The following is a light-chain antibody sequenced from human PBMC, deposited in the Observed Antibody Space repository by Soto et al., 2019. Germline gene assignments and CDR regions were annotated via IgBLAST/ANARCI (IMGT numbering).Light chain of an antibody. Sequence: QSVLTQPPSVSGAPGQRVTISCTGSSSNIGARYDVHWYQQLPGTAPKLLIYGNSNRPSGVPDRFSGSKSGTSASLAITGLQADDEANYYCQSYDSSLSAWVFGGGTQLTVL. V-gene: IGLV1-40*01. CDR3: QSYDSSLSAWV. CDR2: GNS. J-gene: IGLJ3*02. CDR1: SSNIGARYD.